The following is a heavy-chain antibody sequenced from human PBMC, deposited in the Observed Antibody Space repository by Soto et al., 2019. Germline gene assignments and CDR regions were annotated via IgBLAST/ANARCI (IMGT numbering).Heavy chain of an antibody. J-gene: IGHJ4*02. Sequence: PSETLSLTCNVSGGSVNSVGYMWTWIRQPPGKGLEWIGYISYTGSTNYNPSLKSRLSISVDASKNRFSLKVSSMTYADSAVYYCARISGAYGAIDFWGQGTLVTVSS. V-gene: IGHV4-61*03. CDR2: ISYTGST. CDR1: GGSVNSVGYM. CDR3: ARISGAYGAIDF. D-gene: IGHD1-26*01.